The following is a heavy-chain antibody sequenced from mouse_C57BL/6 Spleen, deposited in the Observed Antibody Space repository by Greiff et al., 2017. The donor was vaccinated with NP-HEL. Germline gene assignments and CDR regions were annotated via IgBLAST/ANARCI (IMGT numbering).Heavy chain of an antibody. CDR2: ISSGSSTI. CDR1: GFTFSDYG. D-gene: IGHD1-3*01. J-gene: IGHJ1*03. CDR3: ARERYRGGNYRYFDV. Sequence: EVQGVESGGGLVKPGGSLKLSCAASGFTFSDYGMHWVRQAPEKGLEWVAYISSGSSTIYYADTVKGRFTISRDNAKNTLFLQMTSLRSEDTAMYYCARERYRGGNYRYFDVWGTGTTVTVSS. V-gene: IGHV5-17*01.